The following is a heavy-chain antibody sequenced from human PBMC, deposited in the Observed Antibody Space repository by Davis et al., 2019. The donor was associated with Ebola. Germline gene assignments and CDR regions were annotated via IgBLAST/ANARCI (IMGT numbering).Heavy chain of an antibody. J-gene: IGHJ4*02. CDR1: GFTFTNAW. D-gene: IGHD3-10*01. CDR2: ISSSGSTI. CDR3: ACGNYYGSGSYRD. Sequence: GESLKISCAGSGFTFTNAWMNWVRQAPGKGLEWVSYISSSGSTIYYADSVKGRFTISRDNAKNSLYLQMNSLRAEDTAVYYCACGNYYGSGSYRDWGQGTLVTVSS. V-gene: IGHV3-48*04.